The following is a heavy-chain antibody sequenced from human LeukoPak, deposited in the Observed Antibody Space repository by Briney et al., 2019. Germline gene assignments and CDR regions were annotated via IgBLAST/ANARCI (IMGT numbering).Heavy chain of an antibody. V-gene: IGHV4-31*03. D-gene: IGHD3-22*01. CDR3: ARVWSSIVVVLN. Sequence: PSETLSLTCTVSGGSISSGGYYWSWIRQHPGKGLEWIGYIYYSGSTYYNPSLKSRVTISVDTSKNQFSLKLSSVTAADTAVYYCARVWSSIVVVLNWGQGTLVTVSS. CDR2: IYYSGST. J-gene: IGHJ4*02. CDR1: GGSISSGGYY.